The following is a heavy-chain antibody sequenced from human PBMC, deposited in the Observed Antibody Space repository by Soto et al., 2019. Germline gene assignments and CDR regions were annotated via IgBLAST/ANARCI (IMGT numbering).Heavy chain of an antibody. CDR2: MSFDGNTK. CDR1: GFSVSSYS. D-gene: IGHD3-16*01. J-gene: IGHJ4*02. CDR3: TRGRSMITNDDFEY. Sequence: GGALRLYCAASGFSVSSYSMHGVRQAPGKGLEWVAAMSFDGNTKSFADSVKGRFKISRDTSKNTWSLEMESLGVEDSALYHCTRGRSMITNDDFEYWGQGTQVTVSS. V-gene: IGHV3-30-3*01.